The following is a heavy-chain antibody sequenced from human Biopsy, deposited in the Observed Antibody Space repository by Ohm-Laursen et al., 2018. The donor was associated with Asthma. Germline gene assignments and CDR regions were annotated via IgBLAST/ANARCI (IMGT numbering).Heavy chain of an antibody. J-gene: IGHJ3*01. Sequence: SQTLSLTCSVSGDSITSGGYFWSWIRQHPGRGLEWIGYIYNSGSTDYNPSLMSRVTIWIDLSKNQFSLRLTSVTSADTAVYFCARDAGSAWSSGLDAFDFWGHGTMVTVSS. V-gene: IGHV4-31*03. CDR2: IYNSGST. D-gene: IGHD6-19*01. CDR1: GDSITSGGYF. CDR3: ARDAGSAWSSGLDAFDF.